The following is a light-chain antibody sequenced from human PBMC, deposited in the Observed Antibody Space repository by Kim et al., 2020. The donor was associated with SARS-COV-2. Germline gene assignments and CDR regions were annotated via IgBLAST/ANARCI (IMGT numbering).Light chain of an antibody. CDR1: QSVINNY. V-gene: IGKV3-20*01. CDR3: QQYGYSST. Sequence: EIVLTQSPGTLSLSPGERATLSCKTTQSVINNYLAWYQQKPGQAPRLFISGVSRRATGIPDRFSGSGSGTDFTLTISRLEPEDFAVYYCQQYGYSSTFGQGTKVDIK. CDR2: GVS. J-gene: IGKJ1*01.